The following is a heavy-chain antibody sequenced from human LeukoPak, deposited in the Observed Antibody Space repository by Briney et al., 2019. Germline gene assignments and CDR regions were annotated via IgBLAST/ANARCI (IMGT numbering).Heavy chain of an antibody. Sequence: SETLSLTCTVSGSSISSYYWSWIRQPPGKGLEWIGYIYTSGSTNYNPSLKSRVTISVDTSKNQFSLKLSSVTAADTAVYYCARGYSYGFPVDYWGQGTLVTVSS. V-gene: IGHV4-4*09. CDR2: IYTSGST. J-gene: IGHJ4*02. CDR1: GSSISSYY. D-gene: IGHD5-18*01. CDR3: ARGYSYGFPVDY.